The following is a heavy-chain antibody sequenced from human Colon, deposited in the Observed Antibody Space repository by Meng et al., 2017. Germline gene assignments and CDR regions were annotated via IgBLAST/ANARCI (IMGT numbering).Heavy chain of an antibody. Sequence: VWLRWSGPVLFRPSHHRSLTVTVSGGPISSGDYYWSWIRQPPGKGLEWIGYIYYSGSTYYNPSLKSRVTISVDTSKNQFPLKLSSVTAADTAVYYCARGYYDSSGYGYWYFDLWGRGTLVTVSS. CDR2: IYYSGST. D-gene: IGHD3-22*01. CDR3: ARGYYDSSGYGYWYFDL. V-gene: IGHV4-30-4*01. J-gene: IGHJ2*01. CDR1: GGPISSGDYY.